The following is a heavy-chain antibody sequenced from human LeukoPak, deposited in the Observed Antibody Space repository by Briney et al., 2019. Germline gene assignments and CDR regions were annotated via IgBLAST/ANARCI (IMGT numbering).Heavy chain of an antibody. V-gene: IGHV3-15*01. CDR1: GFTFSNAW. CDR2: IKIKTDGGTT. Sequence: PGGSLRLSCAASGFTFSNAWMSWVRQAPGKGLEWVGRIKIKTDGGTTDYAAPVKGRFTISRDDSKNTLYLQMNSLKTEDTAVYYCTSTIFGVVYLDYFDYWGQGTLVTVSS. J-gene: IGHJ4*02. CDR3: TSTIFGVVYLDYFDY. D-gene: IGHD3-3*01.